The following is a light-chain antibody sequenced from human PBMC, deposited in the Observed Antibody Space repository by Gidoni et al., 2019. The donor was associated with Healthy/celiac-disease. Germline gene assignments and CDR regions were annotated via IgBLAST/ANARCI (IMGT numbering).Light chain of an antibody. V-gene: IGKV3-11*01. CDR1: QSVRSY. CDR2: VAS. J-gene: IGKJ4*01. Sequence: EIVLTQSPATLSLSPGERATLSCSASQSVRSYLAWYQQKPGQAPMLLIYVASTRATGIPARFSVSGSVTDFTLTLSSLEPEDFAVYSCQQRSTWPFTFXGXTKVEIK. CDR3: QQRSTWPFT.